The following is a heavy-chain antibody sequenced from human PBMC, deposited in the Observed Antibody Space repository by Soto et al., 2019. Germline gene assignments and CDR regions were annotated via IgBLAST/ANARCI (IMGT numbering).Heavy chain of an antibody. J-gene: IGHJ4*02. D-gene: IGHD2-8*01. Sequence: QVQLVESGGGVVQPGRSLRLSCAASGFTFSSYGMHWVRQAPGKGLECVAVISYDGSNKYYADSVKGRFTITRDNSKNKLYLQMNSVRAEDTAVYYCAKDRIVLMVYAPLDYWGQGTLVTVSS. V-gene: IGHV3-30*18. CDR1: GFTFSSYG. CDR3: AKDRIVLMVYAPLDY. CDR2: ISYDGSNK.